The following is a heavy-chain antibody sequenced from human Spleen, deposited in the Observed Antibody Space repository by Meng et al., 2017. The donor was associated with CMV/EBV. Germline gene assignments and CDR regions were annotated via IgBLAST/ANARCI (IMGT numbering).Heavy chain of an antibody. V-gene: IGHV3-23*03. CDR3: ARVPLWDYGDDSDY. Sequence: GESLKISCAASGFTFSGSVMSWVRQAPGKGLEWVSVIYSVGTSQYYADSVKGRFTISRDNAKNTLYLQMNSLRAEDTAVYYCARVPLWDYGDDSDYWGQGTLVTVSS. J-gene: IGHJ4*02. CDR2: IYSVGTSQ. CDR1: GFTFSGSV. D-gene: IGHD4-17*01.